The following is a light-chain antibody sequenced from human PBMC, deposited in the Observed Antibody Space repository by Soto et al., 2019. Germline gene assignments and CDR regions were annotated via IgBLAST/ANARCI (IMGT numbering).Light chain of an antibody. V-gene: IGLV2-23*01. J-gene: IGLJ3*02. Sequence: QSALTQPASVSGSPGQSITISCTGTNSDVGSHNFVSWYQQYPGKAPKLLIYEASKRPSGLSNRCSGYKSGNTASLTISGLQDEDVADYYCCSLTNGATWVFGGGTKVTVL. CDR3: CSLTNGATWV. CDR1: NSDVGSHNF. CDR2: EAS.